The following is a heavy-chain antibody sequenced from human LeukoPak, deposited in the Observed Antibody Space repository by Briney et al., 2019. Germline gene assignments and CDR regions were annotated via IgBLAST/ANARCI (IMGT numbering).Heavy chain of an antibody. CDR3: ARAVDYYGSGSYYPSFDY. D-gene: IGHD3-10*01. Sequence: SETLSLTCTASGGSISSYYLSWIRQPPGQGLEWIGYIYYSGSTNYNPSLKSRVTISVDTSKTKFSLKLSSVTAADTAVYYCARAVDYYGSGSYYPSFDYWGQGTLVTVSS. CDR2: IYYSGST. J-gene: IGHJ4*02. V-gene: IGHV4-59*01. CDR1: GGSISSYY.